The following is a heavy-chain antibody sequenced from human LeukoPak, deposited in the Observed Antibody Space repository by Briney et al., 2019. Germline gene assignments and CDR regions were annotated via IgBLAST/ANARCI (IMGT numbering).Heavy chain of an antibody. CDR3: ARDPGGDNAY. CDR2: IFNDGST. Sequence: GGTLRLSCAVSGFTVRSNYLSWVRKAPGKGLEWVSLIFNDGSTYYADSVKARFTISRDNSMDTLYLQMNSLRVEDTAVYYCARDPGGDNAYWGQGTLATVSS. CDR1: GFTVRSNY. V-gene: IGHV3-66*01. D-gene: IGHD4-17*01. J-gene: IGHJ4*02.